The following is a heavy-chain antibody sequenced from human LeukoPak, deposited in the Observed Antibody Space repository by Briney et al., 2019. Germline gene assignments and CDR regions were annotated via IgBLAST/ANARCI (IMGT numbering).Heavy chain of an antibody. V-gene: IGHV3-66*01. D-gene: IGHD7-27*01. CDR2: ILVGGST. J-gene: IGHJ4*02. CDR3: AKADNWGSGYYFDY. Sequence: GGSLRLSCAASGFTVSSNYMSWVRQAPGKGLEWVSSILVGGSTYYADSVKGRFTISRDDSKNTLYLQMNSLRVDDTTLYYCAKADNWGSGYYFDYWGQGTLVTVSS. CDR1: GFTVSSNY.